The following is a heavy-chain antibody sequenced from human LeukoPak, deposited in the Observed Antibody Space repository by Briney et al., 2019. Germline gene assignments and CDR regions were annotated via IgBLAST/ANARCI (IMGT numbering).Heavy chain of an antibody. V-gene: IGHV4-59*01. J-gene: IGHJ4*01. CDR1: GGSISSYY. CDR2: IYYSGST. CDR3: ARSMVRGVIRYDY. D-gene: IGHD3-10*01. Sequence: TSSETLSLTCTVSGGSISSYYWSWIRQPPGKGLEWIGYIYYSGSTNYNPSLKSRVTISVETPKNQFSLSLSSVTAADTAGYYCARSMVRGVIRYDYWGQGTMVTVSS.